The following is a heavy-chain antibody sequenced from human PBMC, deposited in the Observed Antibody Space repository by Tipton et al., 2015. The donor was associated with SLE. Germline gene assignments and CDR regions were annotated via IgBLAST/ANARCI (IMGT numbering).Heavy chain of an antibody. CDR2: IYYSGRT. CDR3: ARGGACSGGSCYYFDY. CDR1: GGSISSYY. D-gene: IGHD2-15*01. J-gene: IGHJ4*02. Sequence: TLSLTCTVSGGSISSYYWSWIRQPPGKGLEWIGYIYYSGRTNYNPSLKSRVTISVDTSKNQFSLKLSSVTAADTAVYYCARGGACSGGSCYYFDYWGQGTLVTVSS. V-gene: IGHV4-59*01.